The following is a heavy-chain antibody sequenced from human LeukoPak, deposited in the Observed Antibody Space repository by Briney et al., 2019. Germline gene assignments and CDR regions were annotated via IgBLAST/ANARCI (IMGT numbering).Heavy chain of an antibody. J-gene: IGHJ4*02. Sequence: SETLSLTCTVSGGSISSGGYYWSWIRQHPGKGLEWIGYIYYSGSTYYNPSLKSRVTISVDTSKNQFSLKLSSVTAADTAVYYCARGYDSSGYHYWGQGTLVTVSS. V-gene: IGHV4-31*03. CDR2: IYYSGST. CDR1: GGSISSGGYY. CDR3: ARGYDSSGYHY. D-gene: IGHD3-22*01.